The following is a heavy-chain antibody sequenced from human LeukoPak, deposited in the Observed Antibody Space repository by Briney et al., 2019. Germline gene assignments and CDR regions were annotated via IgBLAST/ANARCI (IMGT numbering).Heavy chain of an antibody. Sequence: PSETLSLTCTVSGGSISSYYWSWIRQPPGKGLEWIGYIYYSGSTNYNPSLKSRVTISVDTSKNQFSLKLSSVTAADTAVYYCAGDRYSGSPLPFNYWGQGTLVTVSS. CDR3: AGDRYSGSPLPFNY. CDR2: IYYSGST. D-gene: IGHD1-26*01. V-gene: IGHV4-59*08. CDR1: GGSISSYY. J-gene: IGHJ4*02.